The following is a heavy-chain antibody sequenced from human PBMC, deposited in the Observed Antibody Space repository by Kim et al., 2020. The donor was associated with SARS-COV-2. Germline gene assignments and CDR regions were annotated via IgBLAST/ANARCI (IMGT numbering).Heavy chain of an antibody. V-gene: IGHV4-34*01. CDR1: GGSFSGYY. Sequence: SETLSLTCAVYGGSFSGYYWSWIRQPPGKGLEWIGEINHSGSTNYNPSLKSRVTISVDTSKNQFSLKLSSVTAADTAVYYCARGKGIGQSWSSSWYGSYYFDYWGQGTLVTVSS. J-gene: IGHJ4*02. CDR2: INHSGST. D-gene: IGHD6-13*01. CDR3: ARGKGIGQSWSSSWYGSYYFDY.